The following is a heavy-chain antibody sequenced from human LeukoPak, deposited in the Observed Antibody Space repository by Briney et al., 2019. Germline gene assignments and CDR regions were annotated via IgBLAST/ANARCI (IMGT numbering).Heavy chain of an antibody. CDR2: ISYDGSNK. J-gene: IGHJ6*04. Sequence: GGSLRLSCAASGFTFSSYAMHWVRQAPGKGLEWVAVISYDGSNKYYADSVKGRFTISRGNSKNTLYLQMNSLRAEDTAVYYCAPSGIVPTGYSSGRHYYYGMDVWGKGTTVTVSS. D-gene: IGHD6-19*01. CDR3: APSGIVPTGYSSGRHYYYGMDV. V-gene: IGHV3-30*04. CDR1: GFTFSSYA.